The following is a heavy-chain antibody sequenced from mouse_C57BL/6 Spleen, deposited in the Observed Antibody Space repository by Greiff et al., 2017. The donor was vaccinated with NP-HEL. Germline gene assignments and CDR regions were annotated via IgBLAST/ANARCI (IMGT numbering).Heavy chain of an antibody. Sequence: VQLQQPGAELVRPGTSVKLSCKASGYTFTSYWMHWVKQRPRQGLEWIGVIDPSDSYTNYNQKFKGKATLTVDTSSSTAYMQLSSLTSEDSAVYYCASGGNSPDYWGQGTTLTVSS. CDR1: GYTFTSYW. CDR2: IDPSDSYT. CDR3: ASGGNSPDY. V-gene: IGHV1-59*01. D-gene: IGHD2-1*01. J-gene: IGHJ2*01.